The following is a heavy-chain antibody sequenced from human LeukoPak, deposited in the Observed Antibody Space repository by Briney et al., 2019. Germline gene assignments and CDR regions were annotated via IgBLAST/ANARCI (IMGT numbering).Heavy chain of an antibody. CDR1: GDSIGSFY. CDR3: ARPARYCSGGSCWDS. V-gene: IGHV4-59*01. Sequence: SETLSLTCTVSGDSIGSFYWSWTRQPPGKGLEWIGNIYYSGNTNYNPSLKSRVTISVDTSKNQFSLKLTSVTAADTAIYYCARPARYCSGGSCWDSWGQGTLVTVSS. CDR2: IYYSGNT. J-gene: IGHJ4*02. D-gene: IGHD2-15*01.